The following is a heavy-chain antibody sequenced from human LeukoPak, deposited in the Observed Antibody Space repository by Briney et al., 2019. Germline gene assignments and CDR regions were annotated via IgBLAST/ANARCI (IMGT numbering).Heavy chain of an antibody. D-gene: IGHD3/OR15-3a*01. CDR2: INWNGCSR. J-gene: IGHJ4*02. Sequence: PGGSLRLSCAASGFSFEHHGMSWVRQVPGQRLGWGSGINWNGCSRGYADSVRGRFTISRDNAKNSLYLQLNSLRAEDTAFYYCASARGYDFRGSSDYWGRGTLVTVSS. V-gene: IGHV3-20*04. CDR1: GFSFEHHG. CDR3: ASARGYDFRGSSDY.